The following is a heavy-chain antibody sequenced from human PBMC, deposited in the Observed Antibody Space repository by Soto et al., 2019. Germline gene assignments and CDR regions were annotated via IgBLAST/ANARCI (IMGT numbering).Heavy chain of an antibody. CDR1: GGTFSTYA. CDR2: IIPMFGTA. D-gene: IGHD5-18*01. CDR3: ASGIQLWLRRINTGYSG. J-gene: IGHJ4*02. V-gene: IGHV1-69*12. Sequence: QVQLVQSGAEVKKPESSVKVSCKAPGGTFSTYAISWVRQAPGQGLEWMGGIIPMFGTANYALRFQDRVTITADESTNTVYMELSSLRSEDTAVYFCASGIQLWLRRINTGYSGWGQGTLVTVSS.